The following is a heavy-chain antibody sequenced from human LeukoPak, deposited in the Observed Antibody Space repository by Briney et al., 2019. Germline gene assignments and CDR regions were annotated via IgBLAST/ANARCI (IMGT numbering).Heavy chain of an antibody. CDR2: ISYDESNT. Sequence: GRSLRLSCAASGFTFSSYAMHWVRQAPGKGLEWVALISYDESNTFYADSVKGRFTISRDNSKNTLYLQMNSLRTEDTAVYYCTRRFDYWGQGTLVTVSS. CDR3: TRRFDY. CDR1: GFTFSSYA. J-gene: IGHJ4*02. V-gene: IGHV3-30*04.